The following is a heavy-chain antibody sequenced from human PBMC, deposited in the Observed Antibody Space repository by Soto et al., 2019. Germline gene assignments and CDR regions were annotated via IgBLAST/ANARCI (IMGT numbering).Heavy chain of an antibody. CDR2: INHSGST. CDR3: ARGYTYYDFWSGYYYSSYFDY. Sequence: KQSQTLSLTCAVYGGSFSGYYWIWIRQPPGKGLEWIGEINHSGSTNYNPSLKSRVTISVDTSKNQFSLKLSSVTAADTAVYYCARGYTYYDFWSGYYYSSYFDYWGQGTLVTVSS. V-gene: IGHV4-34*01. CDR1: GGSFSGYY. D-gene: IGHD3-3*01. J-gene: IGHJ4*02.